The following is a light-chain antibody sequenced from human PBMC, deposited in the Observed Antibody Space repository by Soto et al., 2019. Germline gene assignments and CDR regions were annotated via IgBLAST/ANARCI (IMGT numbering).Light chain of an antibody. V-gene: IGKV1-39*01. Sequence: DIQMTQSPSSLSASVGDRVTITCRASQSVSSDLNWYQQKAWKAPKLLIYAASSLQSGVPSRFSGSGSGTHFILTISSLQPEDFATHYCQHIHSIPITFGQGTRLEIK. CDR2: AAS. J-gene: IGKJ5*01. CDR3: QHIHSIPIT. CDR1: QSVSSD.